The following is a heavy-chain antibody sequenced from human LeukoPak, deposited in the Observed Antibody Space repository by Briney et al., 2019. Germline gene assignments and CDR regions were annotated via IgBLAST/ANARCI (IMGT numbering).Heavy chain of an antibody. CDR3: AREANLRAFDI. V-gene: IGHV3-33*01. CDR1: GFTFSSYG. Sequence: PGGSLRLSCAASGFTFSSYGMHWVRQAPGKGLEWVAVIWYDGSNKYYADSVKGRFTISRDNSKNTLYLQMNSLRAEDTAVYYCAREANLRAFDIRGQGTMVTVSS. J-gene: IGHJ3*02. D-gene: IGHD4/OR15-4a*01. CDR2: IWYDGSNK.